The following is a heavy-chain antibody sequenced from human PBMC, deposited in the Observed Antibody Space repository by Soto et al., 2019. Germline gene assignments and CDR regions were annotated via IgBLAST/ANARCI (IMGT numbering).Heavy chain of an antibody. J-gene: IGHJ4*02. CDR3: ATYPVGEGGRGY. D-gene: IGHD3-16*01. Sequence: QVQLQESGPGLVKPSETLSLTCTVSGGSMRGQHWSWIRQPPGKGLEWIGHHSDSTNYNPSLKSXXXXXXXXXXXXXXXXXXXXXXXXXXXXXXATYPVGEGGRGYWGQGTLVTVSS. CDR2: HHSDST. CDR1: GGSMRGQH. V-gene: IGHV4-59*11.